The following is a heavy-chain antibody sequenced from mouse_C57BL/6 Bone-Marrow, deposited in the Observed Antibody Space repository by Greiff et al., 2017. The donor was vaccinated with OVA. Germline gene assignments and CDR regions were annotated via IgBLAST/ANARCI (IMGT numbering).Heavy chain of an antibody. CDR2: IHPNSGST. V-gene: IGHV1-64*01. Sequence: QVQLQQPGAELVKPGASVKLSCKASGYTFTSYWMHWVKQRPGQGLEWIGMIHPNSGSTNYNEKFKSKATLTVDKSSSTAYMQLSSLTSEDSAVDYCARSTVVARDYAMDYWGQGTSVTVSS. J-gene: IGHJ4*01. CDR1: GYTFTSYW. CDR3: ARSTVVARDYAMDY. D-gene: IGHD1-1*01.